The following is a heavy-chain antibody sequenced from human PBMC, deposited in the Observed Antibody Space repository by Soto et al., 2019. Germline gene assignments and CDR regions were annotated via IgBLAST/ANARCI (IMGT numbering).Heavy chain of an antibody. CDR2: IYYSGST. Sequence: AGTLSLTGSVSGGSVSGGSYYWSWIRQPQGKGLEGIGYIYYSGSTNYNPSLKRRVTISVDTSKNQFSLKLGSGTAADTAVYYCARDISLITRFRELLNRLSSWGQGPLVPV. J-gene: IGHJ5*02. D-gene: IGHD3-10*02. V-gene: IGHV4-61*01. CDR1: GGSVSGGSYY. CDR3: ARDISLITRFRELLNRLSS.